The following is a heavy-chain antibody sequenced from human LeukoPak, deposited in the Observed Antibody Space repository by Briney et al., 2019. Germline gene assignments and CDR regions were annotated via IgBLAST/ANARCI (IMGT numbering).Heavy chain of an antibody. D-gene: IGHD3-16*01. CDR2: IYSGGST. Sequence: GGSLRLACAAYGFTVISNYIGWVRQARGKGLEWVSVIYSGGSTYYADSVKGRFTISRDNSKNTLYLQMNSLRAEDRAVYYCARVEPLLGDYGMDVWGQGPTVTVSS. J-gene: IGHJ6*02. CDR1: GFTVISNY. V-gene: IGHV3-53*01. CDR3: ARVEPLLGDYGMDV.